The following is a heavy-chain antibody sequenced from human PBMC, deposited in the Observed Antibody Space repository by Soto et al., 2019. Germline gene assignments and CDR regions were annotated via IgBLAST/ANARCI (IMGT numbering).Heavy chain of an antibody. D-gene: IGHD3-9*01. CDR3: ARLRYFDWLSVYNWFDP. V-gene: IGHV1-18*01. CDR1: GYTFTSYG. Sequence: ASVKVSCKASGYTFTSYGISWVRQAPGQGLEWMGWISAYNGNTNYAQKPQGRVTMTTDTSTSTAYMELRSLRSDDTAVYYCARLRYFDWLSVYNWFDPWGQGTLVTVSS. CDR2: ISAYNGNT. J-gene: IGHJ5*02.